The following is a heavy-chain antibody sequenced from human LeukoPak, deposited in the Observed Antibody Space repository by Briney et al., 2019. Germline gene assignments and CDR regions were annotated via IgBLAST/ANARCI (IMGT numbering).Heavy chain of an antibody. CDR3: ARGRGPCYYYGMDV. CDR2: ISYDGSNK. V-gene: IGHV3-30*04. D-gene: IGHD3-16*01. CDR1: GFTFSSYA. Sequence: GRSLRLSCAASGFTFSSYAMRWVRQAPGKGLEWMAVISYDGSNKYYADSVKGRFTISRDNSKNTLYLQMNSLRAEDTAVYNCARGRGPCYYYGMDVWGQGTTVTVSS. J-gene: IGHJ6*02.